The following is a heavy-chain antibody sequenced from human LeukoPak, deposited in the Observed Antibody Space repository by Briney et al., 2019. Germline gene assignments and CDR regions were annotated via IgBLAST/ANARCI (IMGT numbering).Heavy chain of an antibody. J-gene: IGHJ4*02. Sequence: ASVEVSCKASGYTFTSYYMHWVRQAPGQGLEWMGIINPSGGSTSYAQKFQGRVTMTRDTSTSTVYMELSSLRSEDTAVYYCARARRWELLTHFDYWGQGPWSPSPQ. CDR2: INPSGGST. CDR1: GYTFTSYY. CDR3: ARARRWELLTHFDY. V-gene: IGHV1-46*01. D-gene: IGHD1-26*01.